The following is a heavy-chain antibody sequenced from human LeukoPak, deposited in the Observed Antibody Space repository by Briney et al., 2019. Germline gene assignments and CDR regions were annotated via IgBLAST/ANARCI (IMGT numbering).Heavy chain of an antibody. J-gene: IGHJ6*02. D-gene: IGHD6-13*01. V-gene: IGHV1-46*01. CDR3: GRSRRQLSPYYYYYGMDV. Sequence: ASVKVSCKASGYTFTSYYMHWVRQAPGQGLEWMGIINPSGGSTSYAQKFQGRVTMTRDTSTSTVYMELSSLRSEDTAVYYCGRSRRQLSPYYYYYGMDVWGQGTTVTVYS. CDR1: GYTFTSYY. CDR2: INPSGGST.